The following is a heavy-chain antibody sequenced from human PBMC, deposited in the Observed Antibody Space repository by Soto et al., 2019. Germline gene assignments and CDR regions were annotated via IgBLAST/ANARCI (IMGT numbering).Heavy chain of an antibody. Sequence: QVQLVESGGGVVQPGRSLRLSCAASGFIFSTYDMHWVRKAPGKGLDWVAVIWYDGSNQDYADSVKGRFTISRDNSKNRLFLQMNSLRGEDTAVYYCARAYGVKSGTFDFWGQGTMVTVSS. J-gene: IGHJ3*01. V-gene: IGHV3-33*01. CDR1: GFIFSTYD. CDR2: IWYDGSNQ. CDR3: ARAYGVKSGTFDF. D-gene: IGHD4-17*01.